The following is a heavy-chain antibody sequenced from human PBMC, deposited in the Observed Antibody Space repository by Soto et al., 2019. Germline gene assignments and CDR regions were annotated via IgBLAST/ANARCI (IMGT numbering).Heavy chain of an antibody. V-gene: IGHV3-23*01. CDR3: AKFGASGSYFQFDY. J-gene: IGHJ4*02. CDR1: GFPFINFA. Sequence: GGSLRLSCAASGFPFINFAMSWVRQSPGKGLEWVSAISGSGGTTWYADSVRGRFTISRDNSKNTVYLQMNSLRAEDTAVYYCAKFGASGSYFQFDYWGQGSLVTAPQ. D-gene: IGHD3-10*01. CDR2: ISGSGGTT.